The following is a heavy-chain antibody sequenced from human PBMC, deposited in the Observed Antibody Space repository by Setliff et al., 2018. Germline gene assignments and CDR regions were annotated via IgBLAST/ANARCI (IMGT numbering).Heavy chain of an antibody. CDR3: ARDPLTTTVRHAFDI. J-gene: IGHJ3*02. Sequence: WVRQPPGKGLEWIGSIYYSGSTYYNPSLKSRVTISVDTSKNQFSLKLSSVTAADTAVYYCARDPLTTTVRHAFDIWGQGTMVTVSS. V-gene: IGHV4-39*07. D-gene: IGHD4-4*01. CDR2: IYYSGST.